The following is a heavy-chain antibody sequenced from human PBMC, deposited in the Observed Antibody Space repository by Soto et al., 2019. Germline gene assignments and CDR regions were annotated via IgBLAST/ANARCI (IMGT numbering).Heavy chain of an antibody. J-gene: IGHJ6*02. V-gene: IGHV1-69*13. D-gene: IGHD3-3*01. CDR1: GGTFSSYA. CDR2: IIPIFGTA. Sequence: GASVKVSCKASGGTFSSYAISWVRQAPGQGLEWMGGIIPIFGTANYAQKFQGRVTITADESTSTAYMELSSLRSEDTAVYYCASNTIFGVVIAYYYYGMDVWGQGTTVTVSS. CDR3: ASNTIFGVVIAYYYYGMDV.